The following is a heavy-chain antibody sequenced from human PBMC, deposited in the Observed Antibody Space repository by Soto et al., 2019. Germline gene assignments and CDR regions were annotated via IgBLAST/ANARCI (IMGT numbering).Heavy chain of an antibody. J-gene: IGHJ3*02. V-gene: IGHV1-24*01. CDR2: FDPEDGET. D-gene: IGHD2-2*01. CDR3: AREARYCSSTSCYDRAFDI. Sequence: ASVKVSCKVSGYTLTELSMHWVRQAPGKGLEWMGGFDPEDGETIYAQKFQGRVTMTGDTSTDTAYMELSSLRSEDTAVYYCAREARYCSSTSCYDRAFDIWGQGTMVTVSS. CDR1: GYTLTELS.